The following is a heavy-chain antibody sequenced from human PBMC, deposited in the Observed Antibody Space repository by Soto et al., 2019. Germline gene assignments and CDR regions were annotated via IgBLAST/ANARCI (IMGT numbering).Heavy chain of an antibody. Sequence: EVQLVESGGGLVKPGGSLRLSCAASGITFSSYSMNWVRQAPGKGLEWVSSISSTGTYIDYADSVKGRFTISRDNAKNSPFLPTASLRAEDAALYYCARETNPYSSSSHAFDIWGTGTMVTVSS. J-gene: IGHJ3*02. CDR2: ISSTGTYI. V-gene: IGHV3-21*01. CDR1: GITFSSYS. D-gene: IGHD6-6*01. CDR3: ARETNPYSSSSHAFDI.